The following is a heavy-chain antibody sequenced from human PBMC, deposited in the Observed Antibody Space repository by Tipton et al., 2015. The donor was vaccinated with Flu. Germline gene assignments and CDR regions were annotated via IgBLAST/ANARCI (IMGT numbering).Heavy chain of an antibody. D-gene: IGHD5-12*01. Sequence: SLRLSCAASGFTVTNNYVTWVRQAPGKGLEWVSVIYTTGRTMSADSVKDRFTISRDIYKNMVYLQMNSLRVDDTAIYYCARDMGRGYGGGESWGQGTLVTVSS. CDR1: GFTVTNNY. J-gene: IGHJ5*02. CDR2: IYTTGRT. CDR3: ARDMGRGYGGGES. V-gene: IGHV3-53*01.